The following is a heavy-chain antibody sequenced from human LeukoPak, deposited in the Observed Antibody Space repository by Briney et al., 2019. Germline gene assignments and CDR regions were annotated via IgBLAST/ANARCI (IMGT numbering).Heavy chain of an antibody. CDR1: GGTLSSYA. V-gene: IGHV1-69*05. D-gene: IGHD3-22*01. CDR2: IIPIFGTA. Sequence: SVKVSCKASGGTLSSYAISWVRQAPGQGLEWMGGIIPIFGTANYAQKFQGRVTITTDESTSTAYMELSSLRSEDTAVYYCARDYDSSGHFDYWGQGTLVTVSS. CDR3: ARDYDSSGHFDY. J-gene: IGHJ4*02.